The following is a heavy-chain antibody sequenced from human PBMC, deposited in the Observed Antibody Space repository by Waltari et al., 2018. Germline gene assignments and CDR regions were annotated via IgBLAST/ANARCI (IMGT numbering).Heavy chain of an antibody. Sequence: LQLQESGPGLVKPSETLSLTSPVSGGPSSSSRYYWGWIPQPPGKGLEWIGCIYYSGSTYYNPSLKSRVTISVDTSKNQFSLKLSSVTAADTAGYYCARLLDWVDPWGQGTLVTVSS. CDR3: ARLLDWVDP. CDR2: IYYSGST. J-gene: IGHJ5*02. CDR1: GGPSSSSRYY. V-gene: IGHV4-39*01.